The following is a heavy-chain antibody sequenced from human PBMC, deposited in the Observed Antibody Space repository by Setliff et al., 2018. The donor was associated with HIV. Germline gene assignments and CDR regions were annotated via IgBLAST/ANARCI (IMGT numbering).Heavy chain of an antibody. Sequence: ASVKVSCKASGGTFSSYGISWVRQAPGQGLEWMGWISAYNGNTNYAQKVQGRVTMTTDTGTRTAYMELRSLRSDDTAVYYCARERRGFDYWGQGTLVAVSS. V-gene: IGHV1-18*01. CDR2: ISAYNGNT. CDR3: ARERRGFDY. J-gene: IGHJ4*02. CDR1: GGTFSSYG.